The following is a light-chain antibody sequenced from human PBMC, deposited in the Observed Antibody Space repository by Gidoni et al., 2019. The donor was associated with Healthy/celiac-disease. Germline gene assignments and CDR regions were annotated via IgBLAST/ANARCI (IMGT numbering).Light chain of an antibody. J-gene: IGKJ2*01. CDR2: GAY. Sequence: EIVMTQSPATLSVSPGERATLSCRASQSVSSNLAWYQQKPGQAPKLLIYGAYTRATGIPARFSGSGSGTEFTRTISSLQSEDFAVYYCQQYNNWPPNTFGQGTKLEIK. CDR1: QSVSSN. CDR3: QQYNNWPPNT. V-gene: IGKV3-15*01.